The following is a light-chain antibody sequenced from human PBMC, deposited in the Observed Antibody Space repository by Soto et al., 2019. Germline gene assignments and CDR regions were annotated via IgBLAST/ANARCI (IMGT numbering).Light chain of an antibody. V-gene: IGKV1-5*01. CDR1: QSISSW. J-gene: IGKJ1*01. CDR2: DAS. CDR3: QQYNSYRT. Sequence: GDRVPITCRASQSISSWLAWYQQKPGKAPKLLIYDASSLESGVPSRFSGSGSGTEFILTISSLQPDDFATYYCQQYNSYRTFGQGTKVEIK.